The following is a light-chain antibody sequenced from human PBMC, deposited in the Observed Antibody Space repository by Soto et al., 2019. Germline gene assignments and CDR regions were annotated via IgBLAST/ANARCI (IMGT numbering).Light chain of an antibody. CDR2: RND. Sequence: QSVLTQAPSASETPGQRVTISCSGSTSNIGNNYVYWYQQLPGAAPRLLMYRNDKRPTGVPDRFSGSKSGTSASLAISGLRAEDEAEYHCASWDDTLSGPVFGGGTKLTVL. CDR1: TSNIGNNY. V-gene: IGLV1-47*01. CDR3: ASWDDTLSGPV. J-gene: IGLJ2*01.